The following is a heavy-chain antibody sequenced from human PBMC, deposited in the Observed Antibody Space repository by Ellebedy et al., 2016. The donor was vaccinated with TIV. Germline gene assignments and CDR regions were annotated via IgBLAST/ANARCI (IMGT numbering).Heavy chain of an antibody. CDR2: ISGSGGST. CDR1: GFTFSSYA. D-gene: IGHD2-2*01. V-gene: IGHV3-23*01. CDR3: AKDTSGGYCSSTSCPAMEDY. Sequence: GGSLRLXXAASGFTFSSYAMSWVRQAPGKGLEWVSAISGSGGSTYYADSVKGRFTIPRDNSKNTLYLQMNSLRAEDTAVYYCAKDTSGGYCSSTSCPAMEDYWGQGTLVTVSS. J-gene: IGHJ4*02.